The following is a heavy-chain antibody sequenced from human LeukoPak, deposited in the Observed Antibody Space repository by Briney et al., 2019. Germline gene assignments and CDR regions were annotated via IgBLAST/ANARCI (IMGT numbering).Heavy chain of an antibody. D-gene: IGHD3-22*01. J-gene: IGHJ5*02. CDR3: ARDGYQYDSSAYYYPGWFDP. V-gene: IGHV3-48*01. CDR2: ISPGSTSI. CDR1: GFSFSTYS. Sequence: GGSLRLSCAASGFSFSTYSMNWVRQAPGKGLEWVSYISPGSTSIYYADSVQGRFTISRDNAKNSLYLQMNSLRAEDTAVYYCARDGYQYDSSAYYYPGWFDPWGQGTPVTVSS.